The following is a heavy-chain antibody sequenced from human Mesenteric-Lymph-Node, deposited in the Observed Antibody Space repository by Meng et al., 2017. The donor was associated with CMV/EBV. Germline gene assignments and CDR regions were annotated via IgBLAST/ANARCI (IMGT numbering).Heavy chain of an antibody. Sequence: GESLKISCVASGFTFSSYAMSWVRQAPGKGLEWVSAISGSGGSTYYADSVKGRFTISRDNSKNTLYLQMNSLRAEDTAVYYCAKLGGNGAVAGIDYWGQGTLVTVSS. CDR1: GFTFSSYA. CDR2: ISGSGGST. D-gene: IGHD6-19*01. J-gene: IGHJ4*02. V-gene: IGHV3-23*01. CDR3: AKLGGNGAVAGIDY.